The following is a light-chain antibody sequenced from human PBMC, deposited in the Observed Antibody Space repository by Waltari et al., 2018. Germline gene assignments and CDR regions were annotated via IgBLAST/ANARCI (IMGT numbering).Light chain of an antibody. V-gene: IGKV1-39*01. CDR3: QQTSSTPPYT. Sequence: DIQMTQSPSSLSASVGDRVTIPCRASQSISSYVNWYQQKPRKAPKLLIYVSSSLQSGVPSRFSGSGSGTDFTLTISSLQSEDFATYYCQQTSSTPPYTFGQGTKLEIK. J-gene: IGKJ2*01. CDR2: VSS. CDR1: QSISSY.